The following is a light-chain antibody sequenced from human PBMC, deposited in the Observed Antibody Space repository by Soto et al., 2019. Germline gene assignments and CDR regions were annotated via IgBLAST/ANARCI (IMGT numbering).Light chain of an antibody. Sequence: EIVLTQSPGTLSLSPGEGATLSCRASESVSSNYLAWYQQKPGQPPRLLIYGASSRATGIPDRFSGSGSGTDFALIISRLEPEDFAVFYCQQYGTSPFTFDPGTKVDIE. J-gene: IGKJ3*01. V-gene: IGKV3-20*01. CDR3: QQYGTSPFT. CDR2: GAS. CDR1: ESVSSNY.